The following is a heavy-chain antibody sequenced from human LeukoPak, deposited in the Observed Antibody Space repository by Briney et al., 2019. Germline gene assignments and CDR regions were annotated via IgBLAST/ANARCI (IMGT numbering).Heavy chain of an antibody. CDR3: ARQDYYDSSGTHPFDF. V-gene: IGHV1-2*02. D-gene: IGHD3-22*01. J-gene: IGHJ4*02. CDR2: ISPNSGGT. Sequence: ASVQVSCKASGYTFTGYYMHWVRQAPGQGLEWVGWISPNSGGTNSAQKFQGRVTMTRDTSISTAYMELSRLRSDDTAVYYCARQDYYDSSGTHPFDFWGQGTLVTVSS. CDR1: GYTFTGYY.